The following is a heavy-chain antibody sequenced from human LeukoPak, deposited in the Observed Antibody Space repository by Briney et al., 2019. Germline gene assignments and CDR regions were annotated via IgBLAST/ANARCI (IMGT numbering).Heavy chain of an antibody. CDR3: ARGAVEATRAFNI. CDR2: IIPIFGTA. Sequence: ASVKVSCKASGGTFSSYAISWVRQAPGQGLEWMGGIIPIFGTANYAQKFQGRVTITADESSSTAYMELSSLRSEDTAVYYCARGAVEATRAFNIGGKGKMATVSS. V-gene: IGHV1-69*13. CDR1: GGTFSSYA. J-gene: IGHJ3*02. D-gene: IGHD1-26*01.